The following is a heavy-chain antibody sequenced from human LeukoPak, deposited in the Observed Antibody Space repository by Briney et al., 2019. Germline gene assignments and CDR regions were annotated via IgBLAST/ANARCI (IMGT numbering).Heavy chain of an antibody. V-gene: IGHV4-34*01. Sequence: PSETLSLTCAVYGGSFSGYYWSWIRQPPGKGLEWIGEINHSGSTNYNPSLKSRVTISVDTSKNQFSLKLSSVTAADTAVYYCARDSGYSSSWYEDYYYYMDVWGKGTTVTISS. D-gene: IGHD6-13*01. CDR2: INHSGST. CDR1: GGSFSGYY. CDR3: ARDSGYSSSWYEDYYYYMDV. J-gene: IGHJ6*03.